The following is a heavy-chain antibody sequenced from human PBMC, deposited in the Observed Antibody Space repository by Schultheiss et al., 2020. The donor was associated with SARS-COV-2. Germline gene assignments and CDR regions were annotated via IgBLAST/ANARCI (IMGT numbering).Heavy chain of an antibody. CDR1: GGSISSGGYY. Sequence: SETLSLTCTVSGGSISSGGYYWSWIRQPPGKGLEWIGEISHSGNTNYNPSLKSRVTISVDKSKNQFSLKLSSVTAADTAVYYCAREGTVSTWFDSWGQGTLVTVSS. J-gene: IGHJ5*01. CDR3: AREGTVSTWFDS. D-gene: IGHD1-1*01. V-gene: IGHV4-39*07. CDR2: ISHSGNT.